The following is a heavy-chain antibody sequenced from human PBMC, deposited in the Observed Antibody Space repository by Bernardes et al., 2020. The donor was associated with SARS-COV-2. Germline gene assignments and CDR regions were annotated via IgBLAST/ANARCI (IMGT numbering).Heavy chain of an antibody. Sequence: GGSLRLSCVASGFSFSDHYMDWVRQAPGKGLEWVGRIRNKGSDYSTKYAASVQGRFTISRDDSGNSLYLQMNSLRTEDTAVYYCAREVPKHRDSSGYAHYYYAMDVWGQGTTVTVSS. CDR2: IRNKGSDYST. CDR3: AREVPKHRDSSGYAHYYYAMDV. J-gene: IGHJ6*02. V-gene: IGHV3-72*01. D-gene: IGHD3-22*01. CDR1: GFSFSDHY.